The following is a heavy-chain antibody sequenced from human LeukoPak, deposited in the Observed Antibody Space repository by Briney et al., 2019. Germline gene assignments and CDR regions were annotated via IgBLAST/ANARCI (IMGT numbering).Heavy chain of an antibody. CDR3: ARLIGSGWYDY. Sequence: GASLKISCKASGYSFTSHWIGWVRHMSGKGLEWMGIIYPGDFETRYSPSFQGQVTISADKSISTAYLQWSSLKASDTATYYCARLIGSGWYDYWGQGTLVTVSS. J-gene: IGHJ4*02. V-gene: IGHV5-51*01. CDR1: GYSFTSHW. D-gene: IGHD6-19*01. CDR2: IYPGDFET.